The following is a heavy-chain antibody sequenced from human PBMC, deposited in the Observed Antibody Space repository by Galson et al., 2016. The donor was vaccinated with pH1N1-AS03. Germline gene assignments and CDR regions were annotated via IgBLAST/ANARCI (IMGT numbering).Heavy chain of an antibody. CDR1: GYTFTSYT. J-gene: IGHJ4*02. Sequence: SVKVSCKASGYTFTSYTMIWVRQAPGQGPECMGWINTNTGNPTYAQGFTGRFAFSLDTSVSTAYLQIGSLKAEDTAVYYCARGYMSVSGCWDYWGQGTLVTVSS. CDR3: ARGYMSVSGCWDY. V-gene: IGHV7-4-1*01. CDR2: INTNTGNP. D-gene: IGHD6-19*01.